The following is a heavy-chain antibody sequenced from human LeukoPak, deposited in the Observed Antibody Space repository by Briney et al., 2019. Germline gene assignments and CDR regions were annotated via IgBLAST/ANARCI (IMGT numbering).Heavy chain of an antibody. Sequence: ASVKVSCKASGYTFTGYYMHWVRQAPGQGLEWMGWINPNSGGTNYAQKFQGRVTMTRDTSISTAYMELSRLRSDDTAVYYCARDRGYYDILTGYYNYYYMDVWGKGTTVTISS. D-gene: IGHD3-9*01. CDR2: INPNSGGT. CDR1: GYTFTGYY. V-gene: IGHV1-2*02. J-gene: IGHJ6*03. CDR3: ARDRGYYDILTGYYNYYYMDV.